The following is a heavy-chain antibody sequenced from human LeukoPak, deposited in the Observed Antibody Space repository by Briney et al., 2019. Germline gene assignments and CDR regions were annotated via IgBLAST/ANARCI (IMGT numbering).Heavy chain of an antibody. CDR1: GGSISPYY. CDR2: IFYSGST. V-gene: IGHV4-59*12. D-gene: IGHD4-23*01. J-gene: IGHJ4*02. CDR3: AKAIGGNFRFDY. Sequence: SETLSLTCTVSGGSISPYYWSWIRQPPGEGLEWIGYIFYSGSTNYNPSLKSRVTMSVDTSKNQFSLKLSSVTAADTAVYYCAKAIGGNFRFDYWGQGTLVTVSS.